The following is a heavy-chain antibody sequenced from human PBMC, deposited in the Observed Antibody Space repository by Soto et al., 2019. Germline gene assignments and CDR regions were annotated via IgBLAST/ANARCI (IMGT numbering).Heavy chain of an antibody. J-gene: IGHJ4*02. V-gene: IGHV3-30-3*01. D-gene: IGHD1-26*01. CDR1: GFSFSSYA. Sequence: QVQLVESGGGVVQPGRSLRLSCAASGFSFSSYAMHWVRQAPGKGLEWVAVISYDGSNKYYADSVKGRFTISRDNSKKTLYLQMNSLRAEDTAEYYCARDLVVGDGYNFFDYWGQGTLVTVSS. CDR2: ISYDGSNK. CDR3: ARDLVVGDGYNFFDY.